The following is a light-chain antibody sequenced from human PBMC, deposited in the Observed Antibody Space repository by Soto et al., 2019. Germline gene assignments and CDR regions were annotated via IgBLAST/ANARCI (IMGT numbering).Light chain of an antibody. CDR1: QSVSSSY. CDR2: GAS. Sequence: EIVMTQSPDTLSVSTGERASLSCRASQSVSSSYLAWYQQKPGQAPRLLIYGASSRATGIPDRFSGSGSGTDFTLTISRLEPEDFAVYYCQQYGSSPWTFGQGTKVDIK. CDR3: QQYGSSPWT. J-gene: IGKJ1*01. V-gene: IGKV3-20*01.